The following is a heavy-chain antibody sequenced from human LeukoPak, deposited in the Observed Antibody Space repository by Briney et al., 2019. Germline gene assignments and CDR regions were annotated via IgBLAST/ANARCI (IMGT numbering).Heavy chain of an antibody. D-gene: IGHD6-13*01. Sequence: SETLSLTCAVYGGSFSGYYWSWIRQPPGKGLEWIGEINHSGSTNYNPSLKSRVTISVDTSKNQFSLKLSSVTAAGTAVYYCARATAIAAAGPYNWFDPWGQGTLVTVSS. J-gene: IGHJ5*02. CDR3: ARATAIAAAGPYNWFDP. CDR2: INHSGST. CDR1: GGSFSGYY. V-gene: IGHV4-34*01.